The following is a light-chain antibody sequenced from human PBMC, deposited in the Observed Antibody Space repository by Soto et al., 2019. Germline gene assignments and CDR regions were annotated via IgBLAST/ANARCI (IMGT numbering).Light chain of an antibody. J-gene: IGLJ1*01. CDR1: NSDVGGYNY. CDR3: TSYAGSNNFFYV. CDR2: EVS. Sequence: QSLLTTPPSTTRSPGESITISCPGTNSDVGGYNYVSWYQQHPGKAPKLMIYEVSKRPSGVPDRFSGSKSGNTASLTVSGLQAEDEADYYCTSYAGSNNFFYVFGTGTKVTVL. V-gene: IGLV2-8*01.